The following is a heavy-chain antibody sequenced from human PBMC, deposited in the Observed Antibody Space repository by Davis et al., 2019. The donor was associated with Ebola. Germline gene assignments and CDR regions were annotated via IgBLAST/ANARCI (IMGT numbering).Heavy chain of an antibody. V-gene: IGHV3-30*09. D-gene: IGHD6-19*01. CDR1: GFTFSSYA. CDR3: AREIGGSGWYSVDY. Sequence: GESLKISCAASGFTFSSYAMHWVRQAPGKGLEWVAVISYDGSNKYYADSVKGRFGISRDNSKNMLYLEMNSLRAEDTALYYCAREIGGSGWYSVDYWGQGTLVTVSS. CDR2: ISYDGSNK. J-gene: IGHJ4*02.